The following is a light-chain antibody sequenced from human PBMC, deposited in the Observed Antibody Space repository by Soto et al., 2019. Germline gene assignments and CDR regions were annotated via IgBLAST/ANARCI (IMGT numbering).Light chain of an antibody. CDR3: QQYNIWPLT. CDR1: QSVSSN. V-gene: IGKV3-15*01. CDR2: GAS. Sequence: EIVMTQSPATLSVSPGERVTLSCRASQSVSSNLAWYQQKPGQAPRLLIYGASTEATDIPARFSDSGSGTEFILTISRMQSEDFAVYYCQQYNIWPLTFGGGTKVEIK. J-gene: IGKJ4*01.